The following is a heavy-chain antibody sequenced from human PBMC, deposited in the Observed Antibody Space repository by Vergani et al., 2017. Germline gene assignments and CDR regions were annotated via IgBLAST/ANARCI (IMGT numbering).Heavy chain of an antibody. J-gene: IGHJ4*02. CDR1: GYSISSGYY. CDR2: IYHSGST. D-gene: IGHD1-26*01. CDR3: AREEGGSSIDY. V-gene: IGHV4-38-2*01. Sequence: QVQLQESGPGLVKPSETLSLTCAVSGYSISSGYYWGWIRQPPGKGLEWIGSIYHSGSTYYNPSLKSRVTISVDTSKNQFSLKLSSVTAADTAVDYCAREEGGSSIDYWGQGTLVTVSS.